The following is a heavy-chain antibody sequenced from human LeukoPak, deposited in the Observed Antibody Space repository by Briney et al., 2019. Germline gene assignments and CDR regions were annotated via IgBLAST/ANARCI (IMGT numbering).Heavy chain of an antibody. V-gene: IGHV3-73*01. CDR3: ASLGPEPYGAFDI. D-gene: IGHD1-14*01. J-gene: IGHJ3*02. Sequence: GGSLRLSCAASGFTFSGSAMHWVRQASGKGLEWVGRIRSKANSYATAYAASVKGRFTISRDDSKNTAYLQMNSLKTEDTAVYYCASLGPEPYGAFDIWGQGTMVTVSS. CDR2: IRSKANSYAT. CDR1: GFTFSGSA.